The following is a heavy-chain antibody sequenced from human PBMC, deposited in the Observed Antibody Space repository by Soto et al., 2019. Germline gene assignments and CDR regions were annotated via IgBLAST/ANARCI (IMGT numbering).Heavy chain of an antibody. V-gene: IGHV1-18*01. Sequence: ASVKVSCKASGYTFTSFGVNWVRLVPGQGLEWIGWINAYNGNTKSSEEFQGRVTMTADTSTSTAYMEVRSLRSDDTAVYYCARDREGIVGATSVYYYGMDVWGQGTTVTVSS. D-gene: IGHD1-26*01. CDR1: GYTFTSFG. CDR2: INAYNGNT. CDR3: ARDREGIVGATSVYYYGMDV. J-gene: IGHJ6*02.